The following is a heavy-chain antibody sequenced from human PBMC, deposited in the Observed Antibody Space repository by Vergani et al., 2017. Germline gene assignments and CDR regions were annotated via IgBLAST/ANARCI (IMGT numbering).Heavy chain of an antibody. CDR3: SRPFTDFYY. D-gene: IGHD3-16*01. J-gene: IGHJ4*01. CDR2: VYDGGST. Sequence: QLHLQESGPRLVKPSETLSLTCTVSGGSIRGGNCYWGWIRQPPGKGLEWIGSVYDGGSTYYNPSLESRVTISVDTSKNQFFLKLRSVTAADTAVYFCSRPFTDFYYWGRGTLVTVSS. V-gene: IGHV4-39*01. CDR1: GGSIRGGNCY.